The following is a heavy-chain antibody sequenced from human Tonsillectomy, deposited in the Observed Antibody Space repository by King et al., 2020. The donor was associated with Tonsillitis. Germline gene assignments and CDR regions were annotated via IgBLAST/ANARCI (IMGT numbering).Heavy chain of an antibody. CDR1: GFTFSSYD. V-gene: IGHV3-13*04. CDR3: ARASPTDHDAFDI. Sequence: VQLVQSGGGLVQPGGSVRLSCAASGFTFSSYDMHWVRQATGKGLEWVSAIGTAGDTYYPGPVKRRFNISRENAQNSLYLQMNSLGAGDTAVYYFARASPTDHDAFDIWGQGTMVTVSS. J-gene: IGHJ3*02. CDR2: IGTAGDT.